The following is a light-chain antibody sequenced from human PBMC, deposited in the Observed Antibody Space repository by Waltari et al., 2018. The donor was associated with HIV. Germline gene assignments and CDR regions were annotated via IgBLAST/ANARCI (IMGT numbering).Light chain of an antibody. CDR2: DVS. CDR3: SSYTSSRTPYYV. CDR1: SSDVGGYKY. Sequence: SGSPGQSITISCTGTSSDVGGYKYVSWYQQHPGKAPKLMIYDVSNRPLGVSTRFSGSKSGNTASLTISGLRAEDEADYFCSSYTSSRTPYYVLGTGTEVTVL. V-gene: IGLV2-14*04. J-gene: IGLJ1*01.